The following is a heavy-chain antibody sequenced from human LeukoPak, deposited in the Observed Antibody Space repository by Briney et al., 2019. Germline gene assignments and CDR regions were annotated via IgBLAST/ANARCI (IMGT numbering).Heavy chain of an antibody. J-gene: IGHJ4*02. Sequence: SETLSLTCTVSGGSISSYYWSWIRQPPGKGLEWIGYIYYSGSTNYNPSLKSRVTISVDTSKNQFSLKLSSVTAADTAVYYCAGLPIAARPHFDYGGQGTRVTVP. CDR2: IYYSGST. CDR3: AGLPIAARPHFDY. D-gene: IGHD6-6*01. V-gene: IGHV4-59*01. CDR1: GGSISSYY.